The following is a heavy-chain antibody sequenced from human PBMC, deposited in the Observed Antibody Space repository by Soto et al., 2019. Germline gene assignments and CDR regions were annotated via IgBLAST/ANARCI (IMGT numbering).Heavy chain of an antibody. J-gene: IGHJ6*02. CDR3: ARSRTYDYDSSGYWVGMDV. CDR2: IYPRDSTT. CDR1: GYSFTTYW. D-gene: IGHD3-22*01. Sequence: PGESLKISCKASGYSFTTYWVGWVRQIPGKGLEWLGIIYPRDSTTKYSPSFQGQVSISADKSISTAYLQWSSLKASYTAMYYCARSRTYDYDSSGYWVGMDVWGQGTTVTVSS. V-gene: IGHV5-51*01.